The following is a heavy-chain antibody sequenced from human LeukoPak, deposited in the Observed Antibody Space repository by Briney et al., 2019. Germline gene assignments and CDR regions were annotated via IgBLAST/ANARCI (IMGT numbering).Heavy chain of an antibody. CDR1: GYTFTSYD. Sequence: GASVKVSCKASGYTFTSYDINLVRQATGQGLEWMGWMNPNSGNTGYAQKFQGRVTITRNTSISTAYMELSSLRSEDTAVYYCERMNYDFRSGTSHYYMDVWGKGTTVTVSS. D-gene: IGHD3-3*01. CDR3: ERMNYDFRSGTSHYYMDV. J-gene: IGHJ6*03. CDR2: MNPNSGNT. V-gene: IGHV1-8*03.